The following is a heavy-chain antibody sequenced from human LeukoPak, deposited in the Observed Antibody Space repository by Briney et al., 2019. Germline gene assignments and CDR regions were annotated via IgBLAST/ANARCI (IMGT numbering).Heavy chain of an antibody. V-gene: IGHV3-15*01. J-gene: IGHJ4*02. CDR2: IKSKTAGGTT. Sequence: GGSLRLSCAASGFTFSKAWMTWVRQAPGKGLEWVGRIKSKTAGGTTDYAAPVKGRFTISRDDSKNTLYLEMNSLKTEDTAVYYSTTGESMVGTTIHVRWADWGQGTLVTVSS. D-gene: IGHD1-26*01. CDR3: TTGESMVGTTIHVRWAD. CDR1: GFTFSKAW.